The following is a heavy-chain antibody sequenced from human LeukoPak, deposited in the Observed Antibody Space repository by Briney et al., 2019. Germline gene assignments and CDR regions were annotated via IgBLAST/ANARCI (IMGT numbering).Heavy chain of an antibody. CDR1: GFTFSAYW. J-gene: IGHJ4*02. V-gene: IGHV3-21*01. D-gene: IGHD4-17*01. Sequence: GGSLRLSCEASGFTFSAYWMSWFRQAPGKGLEWVSSISSSSSYTYYADSVKGRFTISRDNAKNSLYLQMNSLRAEDTAVYYCARAYGDYRPLLDYWGQGTLVTVSS. CDR2: ISSSSSYT. CDR3: ARAYGDYRPLLDY.